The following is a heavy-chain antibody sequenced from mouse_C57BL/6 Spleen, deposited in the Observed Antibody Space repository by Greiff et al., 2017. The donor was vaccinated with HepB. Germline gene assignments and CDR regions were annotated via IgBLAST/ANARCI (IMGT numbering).Heavy chain of an antibody. D-gene: IGHD3-1*01. Sequence: QVQLKQPGAELVKPGASVKLSCKASGYTFTSYWMHWVKQRPGQGLEWIGMIHPNSGSTNYNEKFKSKATLTVDKSSSTAYMQLSSLTSEDSAVYYCARAGLTGNYLDYWGQGTTLTVSS. CDR2: IHPNSGST. J-gene: IGHJ2*01. CDR3: ARAGLTGNYLDY. V-gene: IGHV1-64*01. CDR1: GYTFTSYW.